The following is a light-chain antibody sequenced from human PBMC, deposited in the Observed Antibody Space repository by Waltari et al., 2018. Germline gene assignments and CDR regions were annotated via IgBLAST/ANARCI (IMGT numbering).Light chain of an antibody. J-gene: IGLJ1*01. CDR2: EGS. V-gene: IGLV2-23*01. CDR1: SRDVGSYNL. CDR3: CSYAGSSTPLYV. Sequence: QSALTQPASVSGSPGQSITISCTGTSRDVGSYNLVSWYQQHPGKAPKLMIYEGSKRPSGVSNRFSGSKSGNTASLTISGLQAEDEADYYCCSYAGSSTPLYVFGTGTKVTVL.